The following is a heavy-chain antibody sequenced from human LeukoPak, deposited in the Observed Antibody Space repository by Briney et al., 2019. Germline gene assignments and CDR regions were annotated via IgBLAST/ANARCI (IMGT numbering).Heavy chain of an antibody. D-gene: IGHD6-13*01. CDR3: ASALNTPRSS. CDR1: GYTFTNYY. Sequence: ASVKASCKASGYTFTNYYMHWVRQAPGQGLEWMGWINPDSGATKYAQKFQGRVTMTTDTTISTAYMELNRLRSDDTAVYYCASALNTPRSSWGQGTLVTVSS. V-gene: IGHV1-2*02. J-gene: IGHJ4*02. CDR2: INPDSGAT.